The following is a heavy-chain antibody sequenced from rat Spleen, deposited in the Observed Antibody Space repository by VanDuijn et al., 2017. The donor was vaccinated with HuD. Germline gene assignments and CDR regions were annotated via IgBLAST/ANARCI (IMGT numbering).Heavy chain of an antibody. CDR2: IWAGGSK. D-gene: IGHD1-3*01. V-gene: IGHV2-72*01. Sequence: QVQVKESGPGLVQPSQTLSLTCTVSGFSLTSNGVGWVRQPLGKGLVWMGTIWAGGSKNYNSAGQSQLSISRDTSKSQVFLKMNSLQPEDTVTYYCARHELNYGSPDYWGQGVMVTVSS. J-gene: IGHJ2*01. CDR1: GFSLTSNG. CDR3: ARHELNYGSPDY.